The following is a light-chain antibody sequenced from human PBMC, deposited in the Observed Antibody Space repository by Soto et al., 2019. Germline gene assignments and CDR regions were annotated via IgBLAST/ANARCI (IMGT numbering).Light chain of an antibody. J-gene: IGLJ1*01. CDR2: EVS. CDR1: TSDIGDYEY. CDR3: TSYAASTFTYL. V-gene: IGLV2-14*01. Sequence: QSVLTQPASVSGSPGQSISISCTGSTSDIGDYEYVSWYQQHPGKAPKLIIYEVSRRPSGISNRFSASKSGNTASLFISGLPAEDEEDYYCTSYAASTFTYLFGTGTKLTVL.